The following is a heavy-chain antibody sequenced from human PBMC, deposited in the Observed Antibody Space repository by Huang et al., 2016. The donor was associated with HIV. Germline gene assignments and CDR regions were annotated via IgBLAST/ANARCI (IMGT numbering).Heavy chain of an antibody. V-gene: IGHV4-39*01. CDR1: VGSISSSSYY. J-gene: IGHJ6*02. CDR3: ARHGRVAGHYYNNMDV. Sequence: LQLQESGPGLVKSSETLSLICTVSVGSISSSSYYWGWIRQPPGKGPEWIGIIYYSGNTYYNPPLKGRVTISVDTSKNQFSLKVNSVTAADTAVYYCARHGRVAGHYYNNMDVWGRGTTVTVSS. D-gene: IGHD6-19*01. CDR2: IYYSGNT.